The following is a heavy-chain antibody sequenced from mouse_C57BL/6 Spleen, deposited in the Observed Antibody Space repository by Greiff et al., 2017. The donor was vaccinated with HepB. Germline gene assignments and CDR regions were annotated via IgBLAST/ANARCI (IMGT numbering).Heavy chain of an antibody. V-gene: IGHV1-15*01. CDR1: GYTFTDYE. J-gene: IGHJ2*01. D-gene: IGHD2-1*01. Sequence: VKLQESGAELVRPGASVTLSCKASGYTFTDYEMHWVKQTPVHDLEWIGAIDPETGGTAYNQKFKGKAILTADKSSSTAYMELRSLTSEDSAVYYCTRYGNYSGYWGQGTTLTVSS. CDR2: IDPETGGT. CDR3: TRYGNYSGY.